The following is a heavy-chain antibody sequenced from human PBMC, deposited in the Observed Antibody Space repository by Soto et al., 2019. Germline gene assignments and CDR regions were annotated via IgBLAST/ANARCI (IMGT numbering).Heavy chain of an antibody. CDR1: GGSISSYY. V-gene: IGHV4-59*12. CDR3: AREYSSSSYYYGMDV. CDR2: IYYSGST. Sequence: QSQTLSLTCTVSGGSISSYYWSWIRQPPGKGLEWIGYIYYSGSTNYNPSLKSRVTISVDTSKNQFSLKLSSVTAADTAMYYCAREYSSSSYYYGMDVWGQGTTVTVSS. J-gene: IGHJ6*02. D-gene: IGHD6-6*01.